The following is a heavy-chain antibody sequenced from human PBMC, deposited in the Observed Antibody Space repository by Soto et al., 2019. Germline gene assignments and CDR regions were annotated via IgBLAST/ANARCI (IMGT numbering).Heavy chain of an antibody. D-gene: IGHD3-3*01. CDR1: GGSIRSNKW. CDR2: IYHSGST. Sequence: QVQLQESGPGLVKPSETLSLTCGVSGGSIRSNKWWSWVRQPPGKGLEGIGEIYHSGSTNYNPSREGRIAISVDQYKNPFSLTLNSVTAAGTAVYYCERWGEWLQQVLWGQGTLVTVSS. V-gene: IGHV4-4*02. CDR3: ERWGEWLQQVL. J-gene: IGHJ4*02.